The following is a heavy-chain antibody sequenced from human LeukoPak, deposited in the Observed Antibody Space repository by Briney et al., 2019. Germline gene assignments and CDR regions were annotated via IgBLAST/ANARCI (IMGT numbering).Heavy chain of an antibody. CDR2: IYYSGSS. Sequence: SETQSLTCTVSGGSINSSGYCWSWIRQPPGEGLEWIGYIYYSGSSYYNPPLTSRVTISVDTSKNQFSLQLRSVTAADTAVYFSATVACSDSFSVGGGFDVCGQGTLVTASS. V-gene: IGHV4-31*03. CDR1: GGSINSSGYC. CDR3: ATVACSDSFSVGGGFDV. D-gene: IGHD3-22*01. J-gene: IGHJ3*01.